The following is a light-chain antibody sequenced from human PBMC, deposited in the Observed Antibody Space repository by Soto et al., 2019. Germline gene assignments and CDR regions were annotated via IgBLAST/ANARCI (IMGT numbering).Light chain of an antibody. CDR2: EVT. CDR1: SSDVWSFNF. CDR3: CSDAGSSSYV. V-gene: IGLV2-23*02. Sequence: QSALTQPASVSGSLGQSITISCTRPSSDVWSFNFVSWYQQHPNKAPQVLIYEVTNRPPGVSNRCSGSKSGNTASLTISGLQAGGESDYYCCSDAGSSSYVFGTGTKVTVL. J-gene: IGLJ1*01.